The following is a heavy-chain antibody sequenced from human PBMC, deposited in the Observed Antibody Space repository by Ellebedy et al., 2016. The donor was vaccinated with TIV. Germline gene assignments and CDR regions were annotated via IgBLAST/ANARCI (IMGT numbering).Heavy chain of an antibody. V-gene: IGHV1-18*01. CDR3: ARSRLGGGHWYFDF. J-gene: IGHJ2*01. CDR2: IAVYNGHT. CDR1: AYTFTRYG. Sequence: ASVKVSXXASAYTFTRYGMSWVRQAPGQGLEWMGWIAVYNGHTKYAQKFQDRVVMTTETATSTVYMELRSLRSDDTAVYYCARSRLGGGHWYFDFWGRGTPVTVSS. D-gene: IGHD3-10*01.